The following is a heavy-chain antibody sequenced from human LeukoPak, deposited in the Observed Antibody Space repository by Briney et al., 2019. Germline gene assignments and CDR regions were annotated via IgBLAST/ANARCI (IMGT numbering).Heavy chain of an antibody. D-gene: IGHD1-26*01. V-gene: IGHV3-30*02. J-gene: IGHJ4*02. CDR3: AKSTRRGWELKDY. Sequence: GGSLSLSCAASGFTFSSYGMHWVRQAPGTGLEWVPFIRYDGSNKYYADFVKGRFTISRDNSKNTLYLQMNSLRAEDTAVYYCAKSTRRGWELKDYWGQGTLVTVSS. CDR2: IRYDGSNK. CDR1: GFTFSSYG.